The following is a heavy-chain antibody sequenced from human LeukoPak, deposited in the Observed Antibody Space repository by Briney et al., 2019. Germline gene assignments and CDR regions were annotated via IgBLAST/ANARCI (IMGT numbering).Heavy chain of an antibody. Sequence: HPGGSLRLSCAASGFTFSTYAMTWVRQAPGKGLEWVSVISGSGGTTNYADSVKGRFTISRDNSKNTLYLQMNSLRADDTAVYYCAKRYSSSSPYFDYWGQGTLVTVSS. CDR3: AKRYSSSSPYFDY. CDR1: GFTFSTYA. J-gene: IGHJ4*02. D-gene: IGHD6-6*01. V-gene: IGHV3-23*01. CDR2: ISGSGGTT.